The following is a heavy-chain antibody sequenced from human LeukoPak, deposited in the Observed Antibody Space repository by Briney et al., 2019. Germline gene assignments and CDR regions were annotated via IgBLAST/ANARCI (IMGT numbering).Heavy chain of an antibody. Sequence: SVKVSCKASGGTFSSYTISWVRQAPGQGLEWMGRIIPILGIANYAQKFQGRVTITADKSTSTAYMELSSLRSEDTAVYYCASRGTTGSTGVDYWGQGTLVTVSS. CDR2: IIPILGIA. CDR3: ASRGTTGSTGVDY. J-gene: IGHJ4*02. CDR1: GGTFSSYT. V-gene: IGHV1-69*02. D-gene: IGHD1-1*01.